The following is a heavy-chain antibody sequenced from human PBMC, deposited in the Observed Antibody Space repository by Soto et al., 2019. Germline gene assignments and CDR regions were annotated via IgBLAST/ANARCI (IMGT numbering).Heavy chain of an antibody. CDR3: ASALYCSGGSCSFDP. CDR2: IYYSGST. D-gene: IGHD2-15*01. Sequence: SETLSLTCTVSGGSISSYYWSWIRQHPGKGLEWIGYIYYSGSTYYNPSLKSRVTISIDTSKNQFSLKLTSVTAADTAVYYCASALYCSGGSCSFDPWGQGTLVTVSS. CDR1: GGSISSYY. V-gene: IGHV4-59*01. J-gene: IGHJ5*02.